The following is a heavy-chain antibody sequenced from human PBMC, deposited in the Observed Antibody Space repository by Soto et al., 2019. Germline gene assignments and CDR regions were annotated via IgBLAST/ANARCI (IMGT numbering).Heavy chain of an antibody. CDR3: ARGGRGYSVHGPLDT. J-gene: IGHJ5*01. V-gene: IGHV6-1*01. D-gene: IGHD5-12*01. Sequence: PLPTVSLTCAISGDSASGNRAARNWIRQSPSRGLEWLGRTYYRSKWYSDYEVSVKSRITINPDTSKNQVSLQLDSVSPEDTAVYYCARGGRGYSVHGPLDTWGQGALDTVSS. CDR1: GDSASGNRAA. CDR2: TYYRSKWYS.